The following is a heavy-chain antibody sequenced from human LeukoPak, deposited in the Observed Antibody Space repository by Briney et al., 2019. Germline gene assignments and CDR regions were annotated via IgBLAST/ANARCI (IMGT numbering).Heavy chain of an antibody. CDR2: INPNSGGT. J-gene: IGHJ4*02. V-gene: IGHV1-2*02. CDR1: GYTFTSYY. CDR3: ARVGTTVVTPLE. D-gene: IGHD4-23*01. Sequence: ASVKVSCKASGYTFTSYYMHWVRQAPGQGLEWMGWINPNSGGTNYAQKFQGRVTMTRDTSISTAYMELSRLRSDDTAVYYCARVGTTVVTPLEWGQGTLVTVSS.